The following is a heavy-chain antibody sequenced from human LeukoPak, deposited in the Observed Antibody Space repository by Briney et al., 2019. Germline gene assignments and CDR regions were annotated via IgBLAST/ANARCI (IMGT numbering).Heavy chain of an antibody. CDR3: AKALGCSSTSCYKGADYYYYMDV. CDR2: ISGSGGST. CDR1: GFTFSSYA. Sequence: GGSLRLSCAASGFTFSSYAMSWVRQAPGKGLEWVSAISGSGGSTYYADSVKGRFTISRDNSKNTLYLQMNSLRAEDTAVYYCAKALGCSSTSCYKGADYYYYMDVWGKGITVTVSS. J-gene: IGHJ6*03. V-gene: IGHV3-23*01. D-gene: IGHD2-2*02.